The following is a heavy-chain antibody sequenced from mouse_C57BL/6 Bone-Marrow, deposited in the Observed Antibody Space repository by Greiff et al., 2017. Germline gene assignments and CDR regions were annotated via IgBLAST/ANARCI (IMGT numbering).Heavy chain of an antibody. V-gene: IGHV1-61*01. Sequence: QVQLQQPGAELVRPGSSVKLSCKASGYTFTSYRMDWVKQRPGQGLEWIGNIYPSDSETHYNQKFKDKATLTVDKSSSTAYMQLSSLTSEDSAVYYCARSYYYGSSYNYFDYWGQGTTLTVSS. CDR3: ARSYYYGSSYNYFDY. CDR1: GYTFTSYR. J-gene: IGHJ2*01. D-gene: IGHD1-1*01. CDR2: IYPSDSET.